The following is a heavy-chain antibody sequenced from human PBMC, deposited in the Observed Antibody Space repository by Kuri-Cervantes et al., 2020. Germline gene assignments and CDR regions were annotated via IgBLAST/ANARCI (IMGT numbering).Heavy chain of an antibody. CDR1: GFPFSDFY. J-gene: IGHJ4*02. CDR3: AKAHRSSGQLFDY. D-gene: IGHD6-19*01. V-gene: IGHV3-30*02. Sequence: GGSLRLSCAASGFPFSDFYMAWVRQTPGKGLEWVASIASDGSDKYYVDSVKGRFTISRDNSKNTLYLQMNSLRAEDTAVYYCAKAHRSSGQLFDYWGQGTLVTVSS. CDR2: IASDGSDK.